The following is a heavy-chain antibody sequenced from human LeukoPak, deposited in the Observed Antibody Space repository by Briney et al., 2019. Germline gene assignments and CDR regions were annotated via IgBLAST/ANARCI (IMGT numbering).Heavy chain of an antibody. CDR1: GYTFTDYY. V-gene: IGHV1-2*02. Sequence: ASVKVSCKPSGYTFTDYYIHWLRQAPGQGLEWMGWINPNGGGTEYAPNFQGRVTMTRDTSISTAYMELSSLRSDDTAVYYCERDVQRSGYDSEYWGQGTLVTVSS. J-gene: IGHJ4*02. D-gene: IGHD5-12*01. CDR2: INPNGGGT. CDR3: ERDVQRSGYDSEY.